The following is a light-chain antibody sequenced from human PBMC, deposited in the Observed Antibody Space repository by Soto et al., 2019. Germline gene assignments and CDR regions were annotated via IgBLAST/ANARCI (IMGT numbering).Light chain of an antibody. CDR1: QSISDT. Sequence: EIVMTQSPATLSVSPGGRATLSCRASQSISDTLAWYQQKPGQAPRLLIYSASRRATGFPARFSGSGSGTDFTLTISRLEPEDFAVYYCQQYGSSPITFGQGTRLEIK. CDR3: QQYGSSPIT. CDR2: SAS. V-gene: IGKV3-20*01. J-gene: IGKJ5*01.